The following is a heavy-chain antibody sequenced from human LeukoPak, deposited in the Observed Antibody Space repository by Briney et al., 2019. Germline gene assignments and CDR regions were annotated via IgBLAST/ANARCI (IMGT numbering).Heavy chain of an antibody. D-gene: IGHD6-13*01. J-gene: IGHJ4*02. Sequence: GRSLRLSCAASGFTFSSYGMHWVRQAPGKGLEWVAVISYDGSHNYYADSVKGRFTISRDNSKNMLHLQMNSLRAEDTAVYYCAKDQRRGYSSSWYGGEYWGQGTLVTVSS. CDR1: GFTFSSYG. CDR2: ISYDGSHN. CDR3: AKDQRRGYSSSWYGGEY. V-gene: IGHV3-30*18.